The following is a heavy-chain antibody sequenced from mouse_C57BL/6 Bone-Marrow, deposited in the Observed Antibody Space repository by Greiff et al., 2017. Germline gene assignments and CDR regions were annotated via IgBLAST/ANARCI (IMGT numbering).Heavy chain of an antibody. V-gene: IGHV1-55*01. CDR2: IYPGGGCT. D-gene: IGHD5-1*01. J-gene: IGHJ3*01. Sequence: QVQLQQPGAELVKPGASVKLSCKASGYTFTSYWIPWVKQRPGQGLEWIGDIYPGGGCTNYNEKFKGKATLTVDTSSSTAYMQLSSLTSEDSAVFYVAGDGEYAWFAVCGAESLVSVSA. CDR3: AGDGEYAWFAV. CDR1: GYTFTSYW.